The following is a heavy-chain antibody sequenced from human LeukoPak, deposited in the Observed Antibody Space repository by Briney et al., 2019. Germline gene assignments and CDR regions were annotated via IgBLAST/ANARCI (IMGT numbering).Heavy chain of an antibody. D-gene: IGHD6-13*01. J-gene: IGHJ4*02. V-gene: IGHV3-7*01. Sequence: GGSLRLSRAASAFTLSYDWMNWVRQAPGKGVEWVASIKQDGSEKYYVDSVKGRFTISRDNAKNSLYLQMNTLRAEDTAVYYCLRDRGYSTYDCWGQGTLVTVSS. CDR2: IKQDGSEK. CDR1: AFTLSYDW. CDR3: LRDRGYSTYDC.